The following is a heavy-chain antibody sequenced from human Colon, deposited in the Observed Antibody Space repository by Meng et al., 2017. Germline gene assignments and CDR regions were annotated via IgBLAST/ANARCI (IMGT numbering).Heavy chain of an antibody. Sequence: GQMQESVPGLVKPSETLSLTCSVSGASIRGGGYYWSWIRQVPGKGLVLIGYIYYSENTYYKPSLQSRAIISVDTSKNEFSLRLSSVSAADTAVYYCARRYGSGTYPFDFWGQGILVTVSS. CDR2: IYYSENT. J-gene: IGHJ4*02. V-gene: IGHV4-31*03. CDR1: GASIRGGGYY. D-gene: IGHD3-10*01. CDR3: ARRYGSGTYPFDF.